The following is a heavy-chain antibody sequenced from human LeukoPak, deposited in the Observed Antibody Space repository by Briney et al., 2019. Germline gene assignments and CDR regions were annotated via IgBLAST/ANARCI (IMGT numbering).Heavy chain of an antibody. CDR1: GYSFTNYW. CDR3: ARALKGGGYSEYYFDY. V-gene: IGHV5-51*01. D-gene: IGHD3-22*01. Sequence: GESLKISCKGSGYSFTNYWVCWVRQMPGRGLEWMGIIYPGDSDTRYSQSFQGQVTISADRSIRTASLQWSSLKASDTAMYYCARALKGGGYSEYYFDYWGQGSLVTVSS. J-gene: IGHJ4*02. CDR2: IYPGDSDT.